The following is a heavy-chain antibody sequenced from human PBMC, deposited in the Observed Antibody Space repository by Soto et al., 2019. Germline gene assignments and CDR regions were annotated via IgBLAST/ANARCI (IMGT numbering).Heavy chain of an antibody. V-gene: IGHV4-30-4*01. CDR3: AGSILTGYYNGMDV. J-gene: IGHJ6*02. D-gene: IGHD3-9*01. CDR2: IYYSGST. CDR1: GRSISSVNYY. Sequence: SETLSLTCTVSGRSISSVNYYWSWIRQPPGKGLEWIGYIYYSGSTYYNPSLRSRVTISVDTSKNQFSLKLSSVTAADTAVYYCAGSILTGYYNGMDVWGQGTTVTVSS.